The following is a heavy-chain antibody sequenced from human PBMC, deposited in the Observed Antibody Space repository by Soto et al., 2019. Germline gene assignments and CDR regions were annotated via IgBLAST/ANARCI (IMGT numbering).Heavy chain of an antibody. J-gene: IGHJ4*02. Sequence: VQLVESGGGVVQPGGSLRLSCEASGFIFSTYGMHWVRQAPGKGLEWVAHISYDGSNEHYADSVKGRFTVSRDNAKNTLSLQLTSLRSEDTAVYYCAKLEWLEFGGDYWGQGTLVTVSS. D-gene: IGHD6-19*01. CDR1: GFIFSTYG. CDR2: ISYDGSNE. CDR3: AKLEWLEFGGDY. V-gene: IGHV3-30*18.